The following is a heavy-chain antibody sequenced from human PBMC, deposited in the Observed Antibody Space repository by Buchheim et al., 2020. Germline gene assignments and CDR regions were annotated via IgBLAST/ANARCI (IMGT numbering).Heavy chain of an antibody. CDR1: GFTFSSYW. D-gene: IGHD3-3*01. CDR2: RKQDGRGK. Sequence: EVQLVESGGGLVQPGGSLRLSCAASGFTFSSYWMSWVRQAPGKGMEWVANRKQDGRGKYYVDSVKGRFTISRENAKHSLYLPMDSMRAEDTAVYYCARNLRHYYYYGMDVWGQGTT. J-gene: IGHJ6*02. CDR3: ARNLRHYYYYGMDV. V-gene: IGHV3-7*01.